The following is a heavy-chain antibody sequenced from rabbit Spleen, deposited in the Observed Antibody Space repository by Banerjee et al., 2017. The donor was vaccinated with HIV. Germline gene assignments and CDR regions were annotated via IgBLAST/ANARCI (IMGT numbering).Heavy chain of an antibody. J-gene: IGHJ6*01. CDR3: ARGSGWYATQLDV. V-gene: IGHV1S40*01. Sequence: QSLEESGGDLVKPGASLTLTCTASGFTFSSAYDMCWVRQAPGKGLEYIGYITVGGSTYYASWAKGRFTISKTSSTTMTLQMTSLTGADTATYFCARGSGWYATQLDVWGPGTLVTVS. CDR2: ITVGGST. D-gene: IGHD1-1*01. CDR1: GFTFSSAYD.